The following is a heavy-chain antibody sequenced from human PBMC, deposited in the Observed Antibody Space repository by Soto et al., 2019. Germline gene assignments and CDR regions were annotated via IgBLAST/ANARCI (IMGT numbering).Heavy chain of an antibody. D-gene: IGHD3-22*01. CDR2: INPNSGGT. J-gene: IGHJ5*02. Sequence: QVQLVQSGAEVKKPGASVKVSCKASGYTFTGYYMHWVRQAPGQGLEWMGWINPNSGGTNYAQKFQGWVTMTRDTSISTAYMELSRLRSDDTAVYYCARGAYYYDSSGYPRDVLGLGQKKNWFDPWGQGTLVTVSS. V-gene: IGHV1-2*04. CDR3: ARGAYYYDSSGYPRDVLGLGQKKNWFDP. CDR1: GYTFTGYY.